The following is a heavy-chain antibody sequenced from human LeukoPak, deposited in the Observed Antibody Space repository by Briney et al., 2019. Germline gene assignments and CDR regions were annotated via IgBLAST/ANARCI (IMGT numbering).Heavy chain of an antibody. D-gene: IGHD3-10*01. J-gene: IGHJ5*02. Sequence: GGSLRLSCAASGFTFSTYWMYWVRQAPGKGLVWVSRINGDGTSTDYADSVKGRFTISRDNAKNTLYLQMNSLTAEDTAVYYCARDLSFGAPYNWFDPWGQGTLVTVSS. CDR3: ARDLSFGAPYNWFDP. CDR1: GFTFSTYW. CDR2: INGDGTST. V-gene: IGHV3-74*01.